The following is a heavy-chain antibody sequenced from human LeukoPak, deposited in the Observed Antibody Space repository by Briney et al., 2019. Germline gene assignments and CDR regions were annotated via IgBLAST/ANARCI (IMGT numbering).Heavy chain of an antibody. J-gene: IGHJ6*03. CDR3: ARCWANIGSYHYYYMDV. CDR1: GFTFSDYY. V-gene: IGHV3-11*04. CDR2: ISLSGTTI. D-gene: IGHD2-15*01. Sequence: KTGGSLRLSCAASGFTFSDYYMIWLRQAPGKGLEWVSYISLSGTTIYYADSVKGRFTISRDNAKNSLYLQMNSLRAEDTAVYYCARCWANIGSYHYYYMDVWGKGTTVTVSS.